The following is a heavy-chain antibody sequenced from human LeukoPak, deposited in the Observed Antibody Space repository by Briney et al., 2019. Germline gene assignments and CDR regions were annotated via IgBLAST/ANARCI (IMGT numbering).Heavy chain of an antibody. J-gene: IGHJ2*01. V-gene: IGHV1-2*02. CDR1: GYTFTGCY. D-gene: IGHD5-18*01. Sequence: ASVKVSCKASGYTFTGCYMHWVRQAPGQGLEWMGWINPNSDGTNYAQKFQGRVTMTRDTSISTAYMELSRLRSDDTAVYYCARDGYSYGYTDWYFDLWGRGTLVTVSS. CDR3: ARDGYSYGYTDWYFDL. CDR2: INPNSDGT.